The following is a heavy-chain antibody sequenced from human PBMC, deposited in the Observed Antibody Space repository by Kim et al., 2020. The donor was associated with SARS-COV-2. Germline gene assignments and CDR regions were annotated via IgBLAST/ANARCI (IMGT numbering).Heavy chain of an antibody. CDR1: GFTFADYA. V-gene: IGHV3-9*01. Sequence: GGSPRLSCAASGFTFADYAMHWVRQGPGKGLEWVSGISWNSGSIGYAGSVKGRFTISRDNAKNSLYLQMNSLRAEDTALYFCAKDQTLGITAMIDYWGQG. CDR2: ISWNSGSI. D-gene: IGHD5-18*01. CDR3: AKDQTLGITAMIDY. J-gene: IGHJ4*02.